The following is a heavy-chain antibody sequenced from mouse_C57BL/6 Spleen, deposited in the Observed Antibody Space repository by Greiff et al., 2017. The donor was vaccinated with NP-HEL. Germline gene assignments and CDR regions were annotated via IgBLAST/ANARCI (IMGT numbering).Heavy chain of an antibody. V-gene: IGHV1-50*01. CDR2: IDPSDSYT. Sequence: VQLQESGAELVKPGASVKLSCKASGYTFTSYWMQWVKQRPGQGLEWIGEIDPSDSYTNYNQKFKGKATLTVDTSSSTAYMQLSSLTSEDSAVYYCARSTGSSHFDYWGQGTTLTVSS. CDR3: ARSTGSSHFDY. J-gene: IGHJ2*01. CDR1: GYTFTSYW. D-gene: IGHD1-1*01.